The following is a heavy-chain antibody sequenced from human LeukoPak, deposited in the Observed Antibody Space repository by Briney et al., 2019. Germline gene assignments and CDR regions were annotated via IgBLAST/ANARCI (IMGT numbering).Heavy chain of an antibody. CDR1: GFTFSTYE. CDR2: ISSSSRTI. J-gene: IGHJ4*02. CDR3: ARSSRELVGYAPWELMPPFDY. Sequence: GGSLRLSCAASGFTFSTYEMNWVRQAPGKGLEWVSYISSSSRTIYYADSVKGRFTISKSSLYLQMNSLRAEDTAVYYCARSSRELVGYAPWELMPPFDYWGQGTLVTVSS. V-gene: IGHV3-48*03. D-gene: IGHD2-8*01.